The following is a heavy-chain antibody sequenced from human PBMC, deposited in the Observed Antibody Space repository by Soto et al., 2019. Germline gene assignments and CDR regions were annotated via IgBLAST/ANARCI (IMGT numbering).Heavy chain of an antibody. D-gene: IGHD6-13*01. CDR1: GDSVSSNSAA. CDR3: GRDHSSSWYGAHDAFDI. J-gene: IGHJ3*02. Sequence: SQTLSLTCAISGDSVSSNSAAWNWIRQSPSRGLEWLGRTYYRSKWYNDYAVSVKSRITINPDTSKNQFSLQLTSVTPEDTAVYYCGRDHSSSWYGAHDAFDIWGQGTMVTVSS. CDR2: TYYRSKWYN. V-gene: IGHV6-1*01.